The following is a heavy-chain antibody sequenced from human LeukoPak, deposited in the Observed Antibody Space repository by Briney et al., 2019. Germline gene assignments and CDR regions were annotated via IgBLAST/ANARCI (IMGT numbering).Heavy chain of an antibody. CDR1: GFTFSNYW. CDR2: IKGDGSST. J-gene: IGHJ6*02. CDR3: ARGNYHAMDV. Sequence: AGGSLRLSCAASGFTFSNYWMHWVRQTPGEGLECVSLIKGDGSSTTYADSVKGRFTISRDNAKNTVYLQMNSLRAEDTAVYYCARGNYHAMDVWGQGTTVTVSS. V-gene: IGHV3-74*01.